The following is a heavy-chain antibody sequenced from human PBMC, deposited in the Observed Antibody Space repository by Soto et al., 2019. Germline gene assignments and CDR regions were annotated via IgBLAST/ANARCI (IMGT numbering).Heavy chain of an antibody. Sequence: SETLSLTCAVYGGSVNGYYWNWIRQPPGRGPEWIGEINHTGGTHYNPSLKSRVTMSVDTSKNQFSLRLSSVTAADTAIYYCATRITVFGLLIPPFDPWGQGTQVTVS. J-gene: IGHJ5*02. CDR1: GGSVNGYY. CDR2: INHTGGT. CDR3: ATRITVFGLLIPPFDP. V-gene: IGHV4-34*01. D-gene: IGHD3-3*01.